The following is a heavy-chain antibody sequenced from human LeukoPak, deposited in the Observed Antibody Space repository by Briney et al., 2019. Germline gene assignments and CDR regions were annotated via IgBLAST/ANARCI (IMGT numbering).Heavy chain of an antibody. Sequence: GGSLRLSRAASGFSFSRYSMNWVRQAPGTGLEWVSSISDTGYYIYYADSVKGRFTISRDNAKNSLSLQMNNLRADDTGIYYCANHFACGATTCPSFDHWGQGTLVTVSS. D-gene: IGHD2-21*01. CDR1: GFSFSRYS. J-gene: IGHJ4*02. V-gene: IGHV3-21*01. CDR3: ANHFACGATTCPSFDH. CDR2: ISDTGYYI.